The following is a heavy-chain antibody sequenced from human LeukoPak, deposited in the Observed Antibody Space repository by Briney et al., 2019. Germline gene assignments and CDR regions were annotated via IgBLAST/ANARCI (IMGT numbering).Heavy chain of an antibody. J-gene: IGHJ6*03. Sequence: SETLSLTCTVSGGSISSGSYYWSWIRQPAGKGLEWIGRIYTSGSTNYNPSLKSRVTISVDTSKNQFSLKLSSVTAADTAVYYCARGTRAIVVVPAADSSRGYYYYMDVWGKGTTVTVSS. V-gene: IGHV4-61*02. D-gene: IGHD2-2*01. CDR2: IYTSGST. CDR1: GGSISSGSYY. CDR3: ARGTRAIVVVPAADSSRGYYYYMDV.